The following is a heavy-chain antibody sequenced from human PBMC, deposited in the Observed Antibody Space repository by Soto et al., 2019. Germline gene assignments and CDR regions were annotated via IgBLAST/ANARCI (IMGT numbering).Heavy chain of an antibody. J-gene: IGHJ4*02. Sequence: SETLSLTCAVYGGSFSGYYWSWIRQPPGKGLEWIGEINHSGSTNYNPSLKSRVTISVDTSKNQFSLKLSSVTAADTAVYYCARRTRLNYYDSSGNLDYWGQGTLVTVS. D-gene: IGHD3-22*01. V-gene: IGHV4-34*01. CDR3: ARRTRLNYYDSSGNLDY. CDR1: GGSFSGYY. CDR2: INHSGST.